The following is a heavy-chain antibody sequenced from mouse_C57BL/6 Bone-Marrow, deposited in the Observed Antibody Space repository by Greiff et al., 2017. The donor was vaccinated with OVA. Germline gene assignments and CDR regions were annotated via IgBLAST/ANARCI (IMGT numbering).Heavy chain of an antibody. J-gene: IGHJ2*01. CDR3: ARAIYYSNFDY. V-gene: IGHV1-50*01. D-gene: IGHD1-1*01. CDR2: IDPSDSYT. CDR1: GYTFTSYW. Sequence: QVQLQQPGAELVKPGASVKLSCKASGYTFTSYWMQWVKQRPGQGLEWIGEIDPSDSYTNYNQKFKGKATLTVDTSSSTAYMQLSRLTSEDSAVYYCARAIYYSNFDYWGQGTTLTVSS.